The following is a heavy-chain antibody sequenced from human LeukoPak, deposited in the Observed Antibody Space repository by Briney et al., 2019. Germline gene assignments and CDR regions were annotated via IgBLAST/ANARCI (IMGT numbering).Heavy chain of an antibody. V-gene: IGHV1-2*06. Sequence: GASVKVSCKASGYTFTGYYMHWVRQAPGQGLEWMGRINPNSGGTNYAQKFQGRVTMTRDTSISTAYMELSRLRSDDTAVYYCAREPPTYDSSGRDAFDIWGQGTMVTVSS. D-gene: IGHD3-22*01. J-gene: IGHJ3*02. CDR3: AREPPTYDSSGRDAFDI. CDR1: GYTFTGYY. CDR2: INPNSGGT.